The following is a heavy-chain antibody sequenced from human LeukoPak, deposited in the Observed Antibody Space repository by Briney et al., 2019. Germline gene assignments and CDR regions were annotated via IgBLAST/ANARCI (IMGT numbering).Heavy chain of an antibody. CDR3: ARDLLVGPTPTPHY. D-gene: IGHD1-26*01. Sequence: ASVKVSCKASGYTFTGYYMHWVRQAPGQGLEWMGWINPNSGGTNYAQKFQGRVTMTRDTSIKTAYMELRRLRSDDTAVYFCARDLLVGPTPTPHYWGQGALVTVSS. J-gene: IGHJ4*02. CDR1: GYTFTGYY. V-gene: IGHV1-2*02. CDR2: INPNSGGT.